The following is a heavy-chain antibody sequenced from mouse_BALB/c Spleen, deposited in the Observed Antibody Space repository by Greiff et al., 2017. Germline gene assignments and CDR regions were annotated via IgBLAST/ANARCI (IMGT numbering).Heavy chain of an antibody. CDR1: GFSLTSYG. Sequence: VKLVESGPGLVAPSQSLSITCTVSGFSLTSYGVHWVRQPPGKGLEWLGVIWAGGSTNYNSALMSRLSISKDNSKSQVFLKMNSLQTDDTAMYYCARLLRSWYFDVWGAGTTVTVSS. V-gene: IGHV2-9*02. CDR3: ARLLRSWYFDV. J-gene: IGHJ1*01. D-gene: IGHD1-1*01. CDR2: IWAGGST.